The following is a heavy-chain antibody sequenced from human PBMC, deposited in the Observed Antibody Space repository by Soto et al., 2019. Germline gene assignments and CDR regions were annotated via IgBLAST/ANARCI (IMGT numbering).Heavy chain of an antibody. D-gene: IGHD2-15*01. Sequence: SVKVSCKASGGTFSSYAISWARQAPGQGLEWMGGIIPIFGTANYAQKFQGRVTITADESTSTAYMELSSLRSEDTAVYYCGDCSGGSCYSGMDVWGQGTTVTVSS. CDR1: GGTFSSYA. J-gene: IGHJ6*02. CDR3: GDCSGGSCYSGMDV. V-gene: IGHV1-69*13. CDR2: IIPIFGTA.